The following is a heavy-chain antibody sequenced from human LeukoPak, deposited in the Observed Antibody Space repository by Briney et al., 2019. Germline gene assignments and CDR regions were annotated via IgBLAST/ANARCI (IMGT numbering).Heavy chain of an antibody. CDR2: INSDGSST. CDR1: GFTFSSYW. D-gene: IGHD6-13*01. J-gene: IGHJ6*02. CDR3: AKNEGDSSSFYYYYYGMDV. Sequence: GGSLRLSCAASGFTFSSYWTHWVRQAPGKGLVWVSRINSDGSSTSYADSVKGRLTISRDNSKNSLYLQMNSLRAEDTALYYCAKNEGDSSSFYYYYYGMDVWGQGTTVTVSS. V-gene: IGHV3-74*01.